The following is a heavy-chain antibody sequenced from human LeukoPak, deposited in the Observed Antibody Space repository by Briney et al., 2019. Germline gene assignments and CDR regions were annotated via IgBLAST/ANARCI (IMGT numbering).Heavy chain of an antibody. J-gene: IGHJ4*02. CDR1: GGSISSGSYY. D-gene: IGHD3-16*02. CDR3: ARVRTGVYDYVWGRYRLYYFDY. V-gene: IGHV4-61*02. CDR2: IYTSGST. Sequence: SETLSLTCTVSGGSISSGSYYWSWIRQPAGKGLEWIGRIYTSGSTNYNPSLKSRVTISVDTSKNQFSLKLSSVTAADTAVYYCARVRTGVYDYVWGRYRLYYFDYWGQGTLVTVSS.